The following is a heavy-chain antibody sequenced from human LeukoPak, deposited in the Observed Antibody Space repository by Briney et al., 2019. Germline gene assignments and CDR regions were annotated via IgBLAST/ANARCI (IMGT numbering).Heavy chain of an antibody. V-gene: IGHV4-59*01. CDR1: GGSISSYY. J-gene: IGHJ4*02. CDR3: AREGGMGFDY. Sequence: SETLSLTCTVSGGSISSYYWSWIRQPPGKGLEWIGYIYYSGSTNYNPSLRSRVTISVDTSKNQFSLKLSSVTAADTAVYYCAREGGMGFDYWGQGTLVTVSS. D-gene: IGHD6-13*01. CDR2: IYYSGST.